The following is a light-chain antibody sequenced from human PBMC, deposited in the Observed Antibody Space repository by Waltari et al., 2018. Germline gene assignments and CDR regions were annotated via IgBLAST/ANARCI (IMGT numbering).Light chain of an antibody. V-gene: IGKV3-15*01. CDR3: QQYNNWPMYT. CDR2: SAS. CDR1: QSISTN. J-gene: IGKJ2*01. Sequence: EVVMTQSPATLSVSPGERATLSCRASQSISTNLAWYQQKPGQAPRRLMYSASTRDTGNPDRFSGSGSGTEFTLTISSLQSEDFAVYYCQQYNNWPMYTFGQGTKLEIK.